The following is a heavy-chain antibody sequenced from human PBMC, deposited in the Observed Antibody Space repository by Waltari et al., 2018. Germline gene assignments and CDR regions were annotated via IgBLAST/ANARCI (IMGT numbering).Heavy chain of an antibody. Sequence: EVQLLESGGGLVQPGGSLRFSCAASGFTFSSYAMSWVRQAPGKVLEWVSVIYSGGSTYYADSVKGRFTISRDNSKNTLYLQMNSLRAEDTAVYYCAKDKTGVQYYWGQGTLVTVSS. D-gene: IGHD7-27*01. V-gene: IGHV3-23*03. J-gene: IGHJ4*02. CDR1: GFTFSSYA. CDR2: IYSGGST. CDR3: AKDKTGVQYY.